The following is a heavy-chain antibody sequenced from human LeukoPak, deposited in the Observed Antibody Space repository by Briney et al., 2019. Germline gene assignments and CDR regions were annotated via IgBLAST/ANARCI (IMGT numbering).Heavy chain of an antibody. CDR1: GFTFSSYG. V-gene: IGHV3-30*02. CDR3: AKGSEFYRDGYNNAYY. Sequence: GGSLRLSCAASGFTFSSYGMHWVRQAPGKGLEWVAFIRYDGSNKYYADSVKGRFTISRDNSKNTLYLQMNGLRAEDTAVYYCAKGSEFYRDGYNNAYYWGQGTLVTVSS. J-gene: IGHJ4*02. D-gene: IGHD5-24*01. CDR2: IRYDGSNK.